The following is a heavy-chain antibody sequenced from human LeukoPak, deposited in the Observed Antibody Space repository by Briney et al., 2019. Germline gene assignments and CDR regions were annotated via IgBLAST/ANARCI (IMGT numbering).Heavy chain of an antibody. J-gene: IGHJ4*02. CDR3: AKAQMATIPEISYYFDY. CDR2: ISWNSGSI. Sequence: GRSLRLSCAASGFTFDDYAMHWVRQAPGKGLEWVSGISWNSGSIGYADSVKGRFTIPRDNAKNSLYLQMNSLRAEDTALYYCAKAQMATIPEISYYFDYWGQGTLVTVSS. V-gene: IGHV3-9*01. D-gene: IGHD5-24*01. CDR1: GFTFDDYA.